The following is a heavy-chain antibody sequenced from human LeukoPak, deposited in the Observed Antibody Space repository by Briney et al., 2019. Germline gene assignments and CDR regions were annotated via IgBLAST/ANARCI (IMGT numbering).Heavy chain of an antibody. J-gene: IGHJ4*02. V-gene: IGHV1-18*01. CDR3: ARDGRYNWNGLDY. CDR1: GYTFTNYG. CDR2: ISTYNGKT. Sequence: ASVTVSFKSSGYTFTNYGISRVRQAQGHGLEWMGWISTYNGKTDYAQKLQGRVTMTTDTSTSTAYMELRSLRSDDTAVYYCARDGRYNWNGLDYWGQGTLVTVSS. D-gene: IGHD1-1*01.